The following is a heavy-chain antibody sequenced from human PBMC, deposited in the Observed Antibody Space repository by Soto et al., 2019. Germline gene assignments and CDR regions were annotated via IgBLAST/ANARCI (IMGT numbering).Heavy chain of an antibody. CDR3: ARNRLLWFEDFDP. D-gene: IGHD3-10*01. CDR2: INAGSGNA. CDR1: GYSFQTYS. J-gene: IGHJ5*02. V-gene: IGHV1-3*01. Sequence: QVQLVQSGAEVKKPGASVKVSCKASGYSFQTYSIHWVRQAPGQRLEWMGSINAGSGNAKYSPKFQDRVTITGDTSATTAYMELSSLRSEDTAVYFCARNRLLWFEDFDPWGQGTLVTVSS.